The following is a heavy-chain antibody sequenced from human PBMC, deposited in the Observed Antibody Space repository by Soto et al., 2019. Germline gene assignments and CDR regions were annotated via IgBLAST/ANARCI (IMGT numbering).Heavy chain of an antibody. CDR3: ARTGPMDAGDKYYYDF. D-gene: IGHD3-16*01. Sequence: SVKVSCKTSGGTFSTFGISWVRQAPGQGLEWMGGIIPFFGAAEYSQKFEDRITITADESTNTVYMYLRSLTSEDTAIYYCARTGPMDAGDKYYYDFWGQGALVTVSS. CDR1: GGTFSTFG. V-gene: IGHV1-69*13. CDR2: IIPFFGAA. J-gene: IGHJ4*02.